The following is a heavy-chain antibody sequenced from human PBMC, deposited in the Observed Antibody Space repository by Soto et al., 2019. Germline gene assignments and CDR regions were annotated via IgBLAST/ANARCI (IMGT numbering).Heavy chain of an antibody. CDR1: GGSFSGYY. D-gene: IGHD2-21*01. Sequence: QVQLQQWGAGLLKPSETLSLTCAVYGGSFSGYYWSWIRQPPGKGLEWIGEINHSGSTNYNPSLKSRVTISVDTSKNQFSLKLSSVTAADTAVYYCARGGRGIGKVFDYWGQGTLVTVSS. J-gene: IGHJ4*02. CDR2: INHSGST. V-gene: IGHV4-34*01. CDR3: ARGGRGIGKVFDY.